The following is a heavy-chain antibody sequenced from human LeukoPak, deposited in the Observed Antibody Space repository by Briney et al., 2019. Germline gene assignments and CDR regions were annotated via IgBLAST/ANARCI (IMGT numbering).Heavy chain of an antibody. CDR2: ISGSGGST. V-gene: IGHV3-23*01. Sequence: PGGSLRLSCVASGFTFGSYSMNWVRQAPGKGLEWVSGISGSGGSTYYADSVKGRFTISRDNSKNTLYLQMNSLRAEDTAVYYCAKIPVSYSSGWSNFDYWGQGTLVTVSS. J-gene: IGHJ4*02. D-gene: IGHD6-19*01. CDR3: AKIPVSYSSGWSNFDY. CDR1: GFTFGSYS.